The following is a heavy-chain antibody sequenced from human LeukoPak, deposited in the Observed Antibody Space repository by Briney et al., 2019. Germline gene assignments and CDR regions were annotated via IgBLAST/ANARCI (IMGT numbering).Heavy chain of an antibody. CDR1: GGSISSSGYY. CDR3: ARGYYGSVGAFDI. D-gene: IGHD3-10*01. J-gene: IGHJ3*02. Sequence: SETLSLTCTVSGGSISSSGYYWGWIRQPPGKGLEWVGSIYYSGSTYYNPSLKSRVTISVDTSKNQFSLKLSSVTAADTAVYYCARGYYGSVGAFDIWGQGTMVTVSS. V-gene: IGHV4-39*07. CDR2: IYYSGST.